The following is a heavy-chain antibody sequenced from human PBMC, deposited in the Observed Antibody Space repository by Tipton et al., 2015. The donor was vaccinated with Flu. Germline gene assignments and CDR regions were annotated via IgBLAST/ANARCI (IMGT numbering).Heavy chain of an antibody. V-gene: IGHV4-59*01. CDR3: ARVLAGHFGEGYFFDY. CDR1: GGSITNYY. J-gene: IGHJ4*02. Sequence: TLSLTCSVSGGSITNYYWSWIRQPPGKGLEWIGYIYSSGSTTYSPSLKSRVSMSADTSMNQFSLRLNSMTAADTAIYYCARVLAGHFGEGYFFDYWGQGALVTVSS. CDR2: IYSSGST. D-gene: IGHD3-10*01.